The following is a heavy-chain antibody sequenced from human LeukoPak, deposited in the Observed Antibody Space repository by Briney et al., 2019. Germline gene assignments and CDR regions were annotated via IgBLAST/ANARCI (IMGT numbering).Heavy chain of an antibody. V-gene: IGHV3-23*01. CDR1: GFTFSRYA. CDR2: ISAGSGDT. D-gene: IGHD6-6*01. J-gene: IGHJ4*02. CDR3: AKGIPARLTDY. Sequence: GGSLRLSCAASGFTFSRYAMSWVRQAPGKGLEWVPVISAGSGDTYYAASVKGRFTISRDDSKNTLYLQMNSLSAEDTAVYYCAKGIPARLTDYWGQGTLVTVSS.